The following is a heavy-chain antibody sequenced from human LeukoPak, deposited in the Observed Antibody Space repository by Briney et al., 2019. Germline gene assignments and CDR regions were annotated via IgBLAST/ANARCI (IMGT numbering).Heavy chain of an antibody. Sequence: RGTPRLSRAPSGFILCEYNMHTVRQSPGNGLGWVAVISYDGSNEYYSVFVKGRFTISRDNSKNTLYLQMNSLRAEDTAVYYCARDQTGFCSGSSCLGSTFDYWGQGTLVTVSS. CDR1: GFILCEYN. CDR3: ARDQTGFCSGSSCLGSTFDY. CDR2: ISYDGSNE. J-gene: IGHJ4*02. D-gene: IGHD2-15*01. V-gene: IGHV3-30*04.